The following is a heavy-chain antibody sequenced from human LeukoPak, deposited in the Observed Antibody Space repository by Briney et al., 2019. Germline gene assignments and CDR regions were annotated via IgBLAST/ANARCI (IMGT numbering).Heavy chain of an antibody. Sequence: PGGSLRLSCAASGFTFSSYSMNWVRQAPGKGLEWVSSISSSSSYIYYADSVKGRFTISRDNAKNSLYLRMNSLRAEDAAVYYCARDPDYYGSGSAALAWGQGTLVTVSS. V-gene: IGHV3-21*01. CDR1: GFTFSSYS. J-gene: IGHJ4*02. CDR2: ISSSSSYI. D-gene: IGHD3-10*01. CDR3: ARDPDYYGSGSAALA.